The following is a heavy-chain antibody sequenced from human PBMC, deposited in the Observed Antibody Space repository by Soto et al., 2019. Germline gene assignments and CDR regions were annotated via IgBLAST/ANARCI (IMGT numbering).Heavy chain of an antibody. CDR2: INHSGST. J-gene: IGHJ5*01. D-gene: IGHD2-15*01. CDR3: VGLRYCSGGSCYGPDS. V-gene: IGHV4-34*01. Sequence: LSLTCAVYGGSFSGYYWSWIRQPPGKGLEWIGEINHSGSTNYNPSLKSRVTISVDTSKNQFSLKLSSVTAADTAVYYCVGLRYCSGGSCYGPDSWGQGTLVTVSS. CDR1: GGSFSGYY.